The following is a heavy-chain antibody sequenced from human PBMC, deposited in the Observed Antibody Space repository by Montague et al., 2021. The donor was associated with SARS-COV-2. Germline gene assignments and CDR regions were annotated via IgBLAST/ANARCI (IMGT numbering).Heavy chain of an antibody. V-gene: IGHV6-1*01. CDR1: GDSVSSDTAA. Sequence: CAISGDSVSSDTAAWHWIRQSPSRGLEWPGRTFYRSQWHTDSAASVRSRISFSGDISKNQFSLHLNSVTPEDTAIYHCARDGDYGGTWYSFLQNWGQGTLVIVSS. D-gene: IGHD4-17*01. CDR3: ARDGDYGGTWYSFLQN. J-gene: IGHJ1*01. CDR2: TFYRSQWHT.